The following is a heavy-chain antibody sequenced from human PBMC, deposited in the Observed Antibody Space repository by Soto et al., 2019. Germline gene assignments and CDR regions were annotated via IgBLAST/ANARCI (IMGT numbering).Heavy chain of an antibody. CDR3: SRDFYPRTWPGGMGV. D-gene: IGHD3-3*01. CDR2: VYYSGTP. Sequence: PSETLSLTCTVSGGSVSSATYYWNWIRQPPGKGLEWIGSVYYSGTPNYNPSLKSRVTISMDTSYNRLSLKLRSVTAADTAVDFWSRDFYPRTWPGGMGVRGQGTTVTVSS. CDR1: GGSVSSATYY. V-gene: IGHV4-61*01. J-gene: IGHJ6*02.